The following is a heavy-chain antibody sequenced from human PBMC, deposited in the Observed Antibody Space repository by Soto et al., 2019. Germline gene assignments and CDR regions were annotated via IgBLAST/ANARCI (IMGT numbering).Heavy chain of an antibody. CDR3: ARDGDTAMAPGYYGMDV. CDR2: IYSGGST. CDR1: GFTVSSNY. Sequence: GSLRLSCAASGFTVSSNYMSWVRQAPGKGLEWVSVIYSGGSTYYADSVEGRFTISRDNSKNTLYLQMNSLRAEDTAVYYCARDGDTAMAPGYYGMDVWGQGTTVTAP. J-gene: IGHJ6*02. V-gene: IGHV3-53*01. D-gene: IGHD5-18*01.